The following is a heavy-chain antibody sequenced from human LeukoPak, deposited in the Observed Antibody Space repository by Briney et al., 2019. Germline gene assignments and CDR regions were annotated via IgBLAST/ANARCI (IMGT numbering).Heavy chain of an antibody. V-gene: IGHV4-34*01. Sequence: PSEPLSLTCAVYVRSFSGYYWRWIRQPPGKGLEWIGEINHSGSTNYNPSLKSRVTISVDTSKNQFSLKLSSVTAADTAVYYCARLSISWGMITFGGVIAQDYWGQGTLVTVSS. CDR2: INHSGST. CDR1: VRSFSGYY. D-gene: IGHD3-16*02. CDR3: ARLSISWGMITFGGVIAQDY. J-gene: IGHJ4*02.